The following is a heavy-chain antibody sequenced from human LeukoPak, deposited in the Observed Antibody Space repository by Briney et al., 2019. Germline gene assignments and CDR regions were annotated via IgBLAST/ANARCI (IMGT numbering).Heavy chain of an antibody. Sequence: GGSLRLSCAASGFTFSDFSMNWFRQAPGKGLDWVSYITSSSNTIYYADSVKGRFTISRDNAKNLLYLQMNSLRDEDTAMYYGGRDFKYAFDYWGQGTLVAVSS. D-gene: IGHD2-8*01. J-gene: IGHJ4*02. CDR2: ITSSSNTI. CDR1: GFTFSDFS. CDR3: GRDFKYAFDY. V-gene: IGHV3-48*02.